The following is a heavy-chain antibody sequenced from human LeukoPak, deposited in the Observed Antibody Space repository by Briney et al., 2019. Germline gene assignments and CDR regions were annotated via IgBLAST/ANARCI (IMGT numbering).Heavy chain of an antibody. CDR1: GFTFSSYA. CDR3: AKDTILLRYSSGWYDY. J-gene: IGHJ4*02. Sequence: PGGSLRLSCAASGFTFSSYAMSWVRQAPGKGLEWVSAISGSGGSTYYADSVKGRFTISRDNSKNTLYLQMNSLRAEDTAVYYCAKDTILLRYSSGWYDYWGQGTPVTVSS. D-gene: IGHD6-19*01. CDR2: ISGSGGST. V-gene: IGHV3-23*01.